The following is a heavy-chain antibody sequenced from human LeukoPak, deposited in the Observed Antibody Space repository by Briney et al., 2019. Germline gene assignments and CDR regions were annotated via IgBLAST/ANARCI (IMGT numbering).Heavy chain of an antibody. CDR3: ARAKPKNMVRGLIMRRESRYYFDY. V-gene: IGHV3-30*03. Sequence: GGSLRLSCAASGFTFSNYGMHWVRQAPGKGLEWVAVISYDGSNKYYADSVKGRFTISRDNSKSTLYIQMNSLRAEDTAVYYCARAKPKNMVRGLIMRRESRYYFDYWGQGTLVTVSS. CDR1: GFTFSNYG. CDR2: ISYDGSNK. J-gene: IGHJ4*02. D-gene: IGHD3-10*01.